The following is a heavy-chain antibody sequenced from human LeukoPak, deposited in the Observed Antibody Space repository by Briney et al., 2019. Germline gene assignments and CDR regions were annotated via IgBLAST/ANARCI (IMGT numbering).Heavy chain of an antibody. J-gene: IGHJ3*01. CDR3: STGGAPAGHAYHV. CDR1: GFTFSTYD. CDR2: IRYDGSDK. V-gene: IGHV3-30*02. Sequence: GGSLRLSCAASGFTFSTYDIHWVRQAPGKGLEWVAVIRYDGSDKFYADSVKGRFTVSRENAKNSVYLQMNNLRAGDTAVYYCSTGGAPAGHAYHVWGQGTMVTVSS. D-gene: IGHD6-13*01.